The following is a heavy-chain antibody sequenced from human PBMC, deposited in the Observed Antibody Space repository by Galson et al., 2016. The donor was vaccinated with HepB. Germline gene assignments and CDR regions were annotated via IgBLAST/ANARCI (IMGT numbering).Heavy chain of an antibody. CDR3: ARDRNFKLTWIQLRKRGTGDGFDY. D-gene: IGHD5-18*01. CDR1: GFTFSSFG. V-gene: IGHV3-48*04. CDR2: ISSGSTTI. J-gene: IGHJ4*02. Sequence: SLRLSCAASGFTFSSFGMNWVRQAPGKGLEWLSYISSGSTTIYYADSVKGRFTISRDNAKNSLYLQMNSLRAEDTALYYCARDRNFKLTWIQLRKRGTGDGFDYWSQGTLVTVSS.